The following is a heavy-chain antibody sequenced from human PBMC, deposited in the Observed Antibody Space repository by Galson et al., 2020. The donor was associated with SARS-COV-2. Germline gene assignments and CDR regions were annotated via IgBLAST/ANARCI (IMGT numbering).Heavy chain of an antibody. Sequence: GGSLRLSCAASGLTFSSYAMHWVRQAPGKGLEWVAVISYDGSNKYYADSVKGRFTISRDNSKNTLYLQMNSLRAEDTAVYYCARDGVDDELFYYYGMDVWGQGTTVTVSS. CDR2: ISYDGSNK. D-gene: IGHD1-26*01. CDR3: ARDGVDDELFYYYGMDV. V-gene: IGHV3-30-3*01. CDR1: GLTFSSYA. J-gene: IGHJ6*02.